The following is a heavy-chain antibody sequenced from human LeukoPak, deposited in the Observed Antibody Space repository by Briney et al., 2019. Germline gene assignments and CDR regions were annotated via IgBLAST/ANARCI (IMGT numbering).Heavy chain of an antibody. CDR2: ISGSGSTT. J-gene: IGHJ3*01. V-gene: IGHV3-23*01. CDR1: GFTFRSYA. Sequence: AGGSLRLSCAASGFTFRSYAMSWVRQAPGKGLEWVSAISGSGSTTYYTDSAKGRFTISRDNSKVTLYLQMDSLRAEDTAMYYCATAPNSGGNCYDASDVWGQGTMVTVSS. CDR3: ATAPNSGGNCYDASDV. D-gene: IGHD2-21*01.